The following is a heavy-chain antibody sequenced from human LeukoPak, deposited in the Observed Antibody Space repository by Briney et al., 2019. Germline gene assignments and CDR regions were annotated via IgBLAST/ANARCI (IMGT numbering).Heavy chain of an antibody. CDR1: GLTLSDYW. V-gene: IGHV3-7*01. D-gene: IGHD6-25*01. CDR2: INQDGSAK. CDR3: ATSHHTSSGQNFDY. J-gene: IGHJ4*02. Sequence: PGGSLRLSCEASGLTLSDYWMSWVRQAPGKGLEWVANINQDGSAKYYVDSVKCRFTISRDNADSSLYLQMNALRADDTAMYYCATSHHTSSGQNFDYWGQGTLVSVSS.